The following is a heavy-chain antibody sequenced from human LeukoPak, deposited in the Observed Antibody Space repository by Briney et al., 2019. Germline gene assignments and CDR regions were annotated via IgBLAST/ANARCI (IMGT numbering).Heavy chain of an antibody. CDR3: ARAAIQPGAYFDY. D-gene: IGHD2-2*02. V-gene: IGHV4-4*02. J-gene: IGHJ4*02. CDR2: IFHSGST. CDR1: GVSISTTKW. Sequence: SGTLSLTCAVSGVSISTTKWWSWVRPPPGKGLEWIGEIFHSGSTNYNPSLKSRVTISVDKSKNHFSLKLSSVTTADTAVYYCARAAIQPGAYFDYWGQGTLVTVSS.